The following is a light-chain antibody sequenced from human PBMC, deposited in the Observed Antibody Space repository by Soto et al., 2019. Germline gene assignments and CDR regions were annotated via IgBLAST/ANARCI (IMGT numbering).Light chain of an antibody. Sequence: DIHLTQSPSSLSASVGDSVTITCRSSQNINKYLNWYEHRPGKAPKLLIYAASSLQTGVPTRFSGAGAGTFFTHTISNLQLEDVASYYCQQSYGSPGAFGRGTKVEI. V-gene: IGKV1-39*01. CDR2: AAS. CDR3: QQSYGSPGA. CDR1: QNINKY. J-gene: IGKJ1*01.